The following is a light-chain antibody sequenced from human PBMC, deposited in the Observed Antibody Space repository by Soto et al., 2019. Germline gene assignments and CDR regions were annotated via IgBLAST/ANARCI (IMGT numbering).Light chain of an antibody. Sequence: QSVLTQPASVSGSPGQSITISCTGTSSDVGGYNYVSWYQQHPGKAPKLMIYDVSNRPSGVSNRFSGSKSGNTAVLTISGLEPEDEADYYCSSYTCSSTKVGFGGGTKLTVL. CDR2: DVS. J-gene: IGLJ2*01. V-gene: IGLV2-14*01. CDR1: SSDVGGYNY. CDR3: SSYTCSSTKVG.